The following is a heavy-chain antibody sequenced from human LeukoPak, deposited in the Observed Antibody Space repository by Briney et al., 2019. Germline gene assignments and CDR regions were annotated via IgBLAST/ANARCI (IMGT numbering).Heavy chain of an antibody. CDR2: IGGDGGST. J-gene: IGHJ4*02. D-gene: IGHD3-22*01. CDR1: GFAFDDYA. CDR3: VKEPHYYDRSGYF. V-gene: IGHV3-43*02. Sequence: QPGGSLRLSCAASGFAFDDYAMHWVRQAPGKGLEWVSLIGGDGGSTYYADSVEGRFTISRDNSKNSLFLQMKSLRTDDTALYYCVKEPHYYDRSGYFWGQGTLVTVSS.